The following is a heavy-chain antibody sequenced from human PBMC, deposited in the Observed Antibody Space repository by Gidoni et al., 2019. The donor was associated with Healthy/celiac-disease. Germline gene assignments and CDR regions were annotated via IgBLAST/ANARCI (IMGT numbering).Heavy chain of an antibody. D-gene: IGHD3-22*01. V-gene: IGHV4-30-2*01. Sequence: QLQLQESGSGLVKPSQTLSLTCSVSGGSVSCGGYAWSWIRQPPGKGLEWIGYIYHSGSTYYNPSLKSRVTISVDRSKNQFSRKLSSVTAADTAVYYWARENYYDSSGYYSYDFDYWGQGTLVTVSS. CDR1: GGSVSCGGYA. CDR2: IYHSGST. J-gene: IGHJ4*02. CDR3: ARENYYDSSGYYSYDFDY.